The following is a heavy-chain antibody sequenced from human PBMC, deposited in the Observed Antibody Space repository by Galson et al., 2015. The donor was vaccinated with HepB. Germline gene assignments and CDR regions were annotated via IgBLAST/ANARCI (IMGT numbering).Heavy chain of an antibody. CDR3: ARLCGDYGYFQH. D-gene: IGHD2-21*02. Sequence: SVKVSCKASGYTYTSYGISWVRQAPGQGLEWMGWISTYTGNTNYVQSLRGRVTMTTDASTSTAYLELRSLRSDDTAVYYCARLCGDYGYFQHWGQGTLVTVS. CDR1: GYTYTSYG. J-gene: IGHJ1*01. CDR2: ISTYTGNT. V-gene: IGHV1-18*01.